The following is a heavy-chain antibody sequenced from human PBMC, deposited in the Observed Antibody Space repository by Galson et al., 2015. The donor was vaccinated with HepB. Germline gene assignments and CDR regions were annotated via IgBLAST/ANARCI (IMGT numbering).Heavy chain of an antibody. CDR2: IIPISGTT. Sequence: SCKASGGTFSTHAITWVRQAPGHGLEWMGGIIPISGTTNYAQKFQGRVTITADEATSTAYMDLSRLRSEDTAVYYCARGRADSSDYYSNWFDPWGQGTLVTVSS. V-gene: IGHV1-69*01. J-gene: IGHJ5*02. CDR1: GGTFSTHA. D-gene: IGHD3-22*01. CDR3: ARGRADSSDYYSNWFDP.